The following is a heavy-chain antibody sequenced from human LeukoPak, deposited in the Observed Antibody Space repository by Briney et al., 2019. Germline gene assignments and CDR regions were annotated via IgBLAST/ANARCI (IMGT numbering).Heavy chain of an antibody. V-gene: IGHV3-30*04. D-gene: IGHD2-2*01. Sequence: GRSLRLSCAASGFTFSSYAMHWVRQSPGKGLQWVAVISNAGSNKYYAGSVKGRFTISRDNSKNTLYLQMNSLRAEDTAVYYCAKDSLRTVPKASFDSWGQGTLVTVSS. CDR2: ISNAGSNK. CDR1: GFTFSSYA. J-gene: IGHJ4*02. CDR3: AKDSLRTVPKASFDS.